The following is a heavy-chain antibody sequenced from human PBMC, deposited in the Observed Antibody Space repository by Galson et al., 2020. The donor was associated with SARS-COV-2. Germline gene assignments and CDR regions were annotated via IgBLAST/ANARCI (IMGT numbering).Heavy chain of an antibody. V-gene: IGHV4-39*07. D-gene: IGHD4-4*01. J-gene: IGHJ4*02. CDR2: MSYTGTT. Sequence: SETLSLTCAVSGGSISSSDYYWGWIRQPPGKGLEWIGTMSYTGTTYYNPSLKGRVTLSVDTSKNQFSLRLSSVTAADTAVYYCARDMITDYSTCIDYWGQGTLVTVSS. CDR3: ARDMITDYSTCIDY. CDR1: GGSISSSDYY.